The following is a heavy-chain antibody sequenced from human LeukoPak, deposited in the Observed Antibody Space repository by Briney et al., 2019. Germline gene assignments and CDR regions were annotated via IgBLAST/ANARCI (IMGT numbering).Heavy chain of an antibody. V-gene: IGHV1-2*02. CDR3: ARGTGYDSSGYDNWFDP. J-gene: IGHJ5*02. D-gene: IGHD3-22*01. CDR2: INPNSGGT. CDR1: GYTFTGYY. Sequence: ASVKVSCKASGYTFTGYYMHWVRQDPGQGLEWMGWINPNSGGTNYAQKFQGRVTMTRDTSISTAYVELSRLRSDDTAVYYCARGTGYDSSGYDNWFDPWGQGTLVTVSS.